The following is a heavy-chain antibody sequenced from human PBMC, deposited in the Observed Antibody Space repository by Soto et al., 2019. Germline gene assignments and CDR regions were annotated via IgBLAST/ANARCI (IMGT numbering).Heavy chain of an antibody. V-gene: IGHV6-1*01. CDR1: GDSVSSNSAA. D-gene: IGHD6-13*01. CDR3: ARTLHSSPSLGYYYYGMDV. CDR2: TYYRSKWYN. Sequence: SQTLSLTCAISGDSVSSNSAAWNWIRQSPSRGLEWLGRTYYRSKWYNDYAVSVKSRITINPDTSKNQFSLQLNSVTPEDTAVYYCARTLHSSPSLGYYYYGMDVWGQGTTVTVSS. J-gene: IGHJ6*02.